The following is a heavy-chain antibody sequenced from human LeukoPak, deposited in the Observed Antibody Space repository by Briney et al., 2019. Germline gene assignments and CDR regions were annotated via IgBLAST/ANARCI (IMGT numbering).Heavy chain of an antibody. J-gene: IGHJ4*02. D-gene: IGHD1-26*01. CDR2: ISYDGSNK. V-gene: IGHV3-30*03. CDR1: GFTFSSYG. CDR3: ARGWWELLMYFDY. Sequence: AGGSLRLSCAASGFTFSSYGMHWVRQAPGKGLEWVAVISYDGSNKYYADSVKGRFTISRDNSKNTLYLQMNSLRAEDTAVYYCARGWWELLMYFDYWGQGTLVTVSS.